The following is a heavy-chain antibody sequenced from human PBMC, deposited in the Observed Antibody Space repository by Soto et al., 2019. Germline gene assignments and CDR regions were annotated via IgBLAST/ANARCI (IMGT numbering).Heavy chain of an antibody. J-gene: IGHJ4*02. V-gene: IGHV1-46*01. CDR1: GYTFTSYY. Sequence: QVQLVQSGAEVKKPGASVKVSCKASGYTFTSYYMHWVRQAPGQGLEWMGVIDPSGGSTDYTQKCQGRVTMSRDTSTRTGYRELSSLRSEDTAVFYCARGGNGYNLGPSGDVDYWGEGTLVTVSS. D-gene: IGHD5-12*01. CDR3: ARGGNGYNLGPSGDVDY. CDR2: IDPSGGST.